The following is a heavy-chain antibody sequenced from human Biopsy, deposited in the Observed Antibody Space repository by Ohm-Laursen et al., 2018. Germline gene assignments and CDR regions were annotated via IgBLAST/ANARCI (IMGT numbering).Heavy chain of an antibody. CDR3: AKPADSYGSEFYFDY. J-gene: IGHJ4*02. Sequence: SLRLSCAASGFYFSNYAMSWVRQAPGKGLEWVSGISGSGGSTHYAVSVKGRFTISRDNSKNTLYLRMNSLRAEDTAVYYCAKPADSYGSEFYFDYWGQGTLVTVSS. CDR2: ISGSGGST. V-gene: IGHV3-23*01. D-gene: IGHD4-17*01. CDR1: GFYFSNYA.